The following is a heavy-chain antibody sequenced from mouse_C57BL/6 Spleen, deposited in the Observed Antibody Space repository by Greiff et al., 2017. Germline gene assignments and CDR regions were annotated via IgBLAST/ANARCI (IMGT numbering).Heavy chain of an antibody. D-gene: IGHD1-1*01. CDR1: GFTFSSYG. V-gene: IGHV5-6*01. Sequence: EVKVVESGGDLVKPGGSLKLSCAASGFTFSSYGMSWVRQTPDKRLEWVATISSGGSYTYYPDSVKGRFTIARDNAKNTLYRQMSRLRSEDTAMYYCERQGGSLNYDSRGYFDVWGTGTTVTVSS. CDR3: ERQGGSLNYDSRGYFDV. CDR2: ISSGGSYT. J-gene: IGHJ1*03.